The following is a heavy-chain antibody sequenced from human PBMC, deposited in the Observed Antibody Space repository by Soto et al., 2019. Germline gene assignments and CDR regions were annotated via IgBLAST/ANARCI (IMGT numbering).Heavy chain of an antibody. J-gene: IGHJ3*02. CDR2: IYYSGST. Sequence: QLQLQESGPGLVKPSETLSLTCTVSGGSISSSSYYWGWIRQPPGKGLEWIVSIYYSGSTYYNPSLESRVTISVDTSKNQFSLKLSSVTAADTAVYYCARHVNPWAQGAFDIWGQGTMVTVSS. D-gene: IGHD7-27*01. CDR1: GGSISSSSYY. V-gene: IGHV4-39*01. CDR3: ARHVNPWAQGAFDI.